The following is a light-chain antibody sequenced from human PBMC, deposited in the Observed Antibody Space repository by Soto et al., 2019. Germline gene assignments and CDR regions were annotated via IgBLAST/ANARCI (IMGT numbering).Light chain of an antibody. Sequence: EVVLTQSPATLSLSPGERATLSCGTSETGSSNYLAWYQRKPGLSPRLLIYDASTRATGIPDRFRGSGSGTDFTLTISRLEPEDVAVYYCQQYGDSPRGTFGGGTKVEIK. V-gene: IGKV3D-20*01. CDR3: QQYGDSPRGT. J-gene: IGKJ4*01. CDR1: ETGSSNY. CDR2: DAS.